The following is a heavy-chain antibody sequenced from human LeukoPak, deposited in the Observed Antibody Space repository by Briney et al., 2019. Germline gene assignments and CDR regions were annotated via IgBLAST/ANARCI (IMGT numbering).Heavy chain of an antibody. J-gene: IGHJ6*04. D-gene: IGHD2-2*01. CDR2: IKKYGIGN. Sequence: GGSLRLSCVASGFTFSAFWMSGIRRPPGKGREWVDYIKKYGIGNDFWESVKGRFSIFRDNAKISVYLDMNSLRGEDTAVCYCATFAGVVPGGLLLWGKGTAVIVSS. CDR1: GFTFSAFW. CDR3: ATFAGVVPGGLLL. V-gene: IGHV3-7*01.